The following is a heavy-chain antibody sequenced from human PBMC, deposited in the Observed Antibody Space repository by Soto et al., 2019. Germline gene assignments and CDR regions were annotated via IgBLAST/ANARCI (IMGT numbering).Heavy chain of an antibody. V-gene: IGHV3-23*01. CDR3: AKDPPLYYDSLFDY. CDR1: GFTFSSYA. D-gene: IGHD3-16*01. J-gene: IGHJ4*02. CDR2: ISGSGGST. Sequence: GSLRLSCAASGFTFSSYAMSWVRQAPGKGLEWVSAISGSGGSTYYADSVKGRFTISRDNSKNTLYLQMNSLRAEDTAVFYCAKDPPLYYDSLFDYWGQGTLVPVSP.